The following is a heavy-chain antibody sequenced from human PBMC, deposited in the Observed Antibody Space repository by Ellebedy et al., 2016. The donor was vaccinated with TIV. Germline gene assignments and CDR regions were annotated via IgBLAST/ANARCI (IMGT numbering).Heavy chain of an antibody. V-gene: IGHV3-23*01. D-gene: IGHD5-18*01. CDR2: ISGSGGST. Sequence: GGSLRLXXAASGFTFSSYAMSWVRQAPGKGLEWVSAISGSGGSTYYADSVKGRFTISRDNSKNTLYLQMNSLRAEDTAVYYCAKGPYSYGSEDVWGKGTTVTVSS. J-gene: IGHJ6*04. CDR1: GFTFSSYA. CDR3: AKGPYSYGSEDV.